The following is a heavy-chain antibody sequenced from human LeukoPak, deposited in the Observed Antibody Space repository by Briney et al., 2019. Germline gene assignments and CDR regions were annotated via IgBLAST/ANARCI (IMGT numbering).Heavy chain of an antibody. J-gene: IGHJ6*04. CDR3: AKDVYCSSTSCYGDYYYGMDV. D-gene: IGHD2-2*01. V-gene: IGHV3-23*01. CDR1: GFTFSSYA. Sequence: GSLRHSCAASGFTFSSYAMSWVRQAPGKGLEWVSAISGSGGSTYYADSVKGRFTISRDNSKNTLYLQMNSLRAEDTAVYYCAKDVYCSSTSCYGDYYYGMDVWGKGTTVTVSS. CDR2: ISGSGGST.